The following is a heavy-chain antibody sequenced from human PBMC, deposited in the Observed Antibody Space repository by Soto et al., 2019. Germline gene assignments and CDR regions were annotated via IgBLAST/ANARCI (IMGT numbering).Heavy chain of an antibody. D-gene: IGHD2-21*02. V-gene: IGHV3-30-3*01. CDR2: ISYDGSNK. Sequence: QVQLVESGGGVVQPGRSLRLSCAASGFTFSSYAMHWVRQAPGKGLEWVAVISYDGSNKYYADSVKGRFTISRDNSKNRLYLQMNSLRADDTAVYYCARDPVAYCGGDCRTFDYWGQGTLVTVCS. J-gene: IGHJ4*02. CDR1: GFTFSSYA. CDR3: ARDPVAYCGGDCRTFDY.